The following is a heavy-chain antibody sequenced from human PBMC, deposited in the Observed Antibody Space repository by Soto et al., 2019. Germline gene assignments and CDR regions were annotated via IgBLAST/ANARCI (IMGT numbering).Heavy chain of an antibody. Sequence: SETLSLTCTVSGGSISSSSYYWGWIRQPPGKGLEWIGSIYYSGSTYYNPSLKSRVTISVDTSKNQFSLKLSSVTAADTAVYYCARLVFGVVIASYWYFDLWGRGTLVTVSS. CDR3: ARLVFGVVIASYWYFDL. CDR1: GGSISSSSYY. D-gene: IGHD3-3*01. J-gene: IGHJ2*01. CDR2: IYYSGST. V-gene: IGHV4-39*01.